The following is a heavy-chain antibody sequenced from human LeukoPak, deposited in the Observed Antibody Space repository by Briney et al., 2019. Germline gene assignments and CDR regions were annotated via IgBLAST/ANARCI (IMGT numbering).Heavy chain of an antibody. CDR3: ARRSTVAGRGRFDP. CDR1: GGSIRSSSYY. D-gene: IGHD6-19*01. J-gene: IGHJ5*02. V-gene: IGHV4-39*01. CDR2: VHYSGST. Sequence: SETLSLTCTVSGGSIRSSSYYWGWIRQPPGKGLEWIGGVHYSGSTYDNPSLKSRVTISVDTSKNQFSLKLISVTAADTAVYYCARRSTVAGRGRFDPWGQGTLVTVSS.